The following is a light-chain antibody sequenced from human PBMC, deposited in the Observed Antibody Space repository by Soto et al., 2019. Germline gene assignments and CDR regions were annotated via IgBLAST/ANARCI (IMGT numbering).Light chain of an antibody. V-gene: IGLV2-8*01. CDR3: SSYAGSNNYV. CDR1: SSGVGGYNY. CDR2: EVS. Sequence: QSALTQPPSASGSPGQSVTISCTGTSSGVGGYNYVSWYQQHPGKAPKLMIYEVSKRPSGVPDRFSGSKSGNTASLTVSGLQAEDEADYYSSSYAGSNNYVFGTGTKLTVL. J-gene: IGLJ1*01.